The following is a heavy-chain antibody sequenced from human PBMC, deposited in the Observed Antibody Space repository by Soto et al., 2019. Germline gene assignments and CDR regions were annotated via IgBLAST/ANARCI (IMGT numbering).Heavy chain of an antibody. D-gene: IGHD6-13*01. J-gene: IGHJ5*02. CDR3: ARAKIAAAGTILDP. Sequence: QVKLQESGPGLVKPSETLSLTCTVSGDSVSSGAYYWSWVRQPPGKGLEWIGYIYYNAITNYNPSLKCRVTILVDTSKSDIALTLNSVTAADTDVYYCARAKIAAAGTILDPWGQGVLVTVSA. CDR1: GDSVSSGAYY. CDR2: IYYNAIT. V-gene: IGHV4-61*08.